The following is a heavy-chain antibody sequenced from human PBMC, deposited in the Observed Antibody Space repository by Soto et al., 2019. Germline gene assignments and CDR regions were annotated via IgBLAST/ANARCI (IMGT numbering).Heavy chain of an antibody. CDR1: GGTFSSYA. J-gene: IGHJ1*01. D-gene: IGHD4-17*01. CDR3: ARHSTVTTEGYFQH. V-gene: IGHV1-69*14. CDR2: IIPIFGTA. Sequence: QVQLVQSGAEVTKPGSSVKVSCKASGGTFSSYAISWVRQAPGQGLEWMGGIIPIFGTANYAQKFQGRVTITADKTTSAAYMELSSLRTENTAVYYCARHSTVTTEGYFQHWGQGTLVTVSS.